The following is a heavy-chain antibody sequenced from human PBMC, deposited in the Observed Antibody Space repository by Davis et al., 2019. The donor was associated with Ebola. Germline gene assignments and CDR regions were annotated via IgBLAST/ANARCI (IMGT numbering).Heavy chain of an antibody. D-gene: IGHD3-10*01. CDR1: GGTFSSYA. Sequence: SVKVSCKASGGTFSSYAISWVRQAPGQGLEWMGRIIPILGIANYAQKFQGRVTMTTDTSTSTAYMELRSLRSDDTAVYYCARVLLAEGFRELAFDYWGQGTLVTVSS. CDR2: IIPILGIA. V-gene: IGHV1-69*04. J-gene: IGHJ4*02. CDR3: ARVLLAEGFRELAFDY.